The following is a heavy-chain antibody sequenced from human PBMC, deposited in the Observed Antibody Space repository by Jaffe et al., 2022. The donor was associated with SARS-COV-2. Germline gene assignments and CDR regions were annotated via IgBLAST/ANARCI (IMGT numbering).Heavy chain of an antibody. CDR3: ASSPGEQWLLHFDN. CDR1: GFTFSTYW. CDR2: IKQDGSEK. Sequence: EVQVVESGGGLVQPGGSLRLSCAASGFTFSTYWMSWVRQAPGKGPEWVAKIKQDGSEKDYVDSVKGRFTISRDNAKNLLYLQMNSLRAEDTAIYFCASSPGEQWLLHFDNWGQGTLVTVSS. J-gene: IGHJ4*02. D-gene: IGHD6-19*01. V-gene: IGHV3-7*01.